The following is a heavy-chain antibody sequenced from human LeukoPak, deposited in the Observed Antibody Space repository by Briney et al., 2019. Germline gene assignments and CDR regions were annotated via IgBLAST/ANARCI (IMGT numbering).Heavy chain of an antibody. CDR3: ARERLRSVFDY. Sequence: SETLSLTCAVYGGSFSGYYWSWIRQPPGKGLEWIGEINHSGSTNYNPSLKSRVTISVDTSKNQFSLMLSSVTAADTAVYYCARERLRSVFDYWGQGTLVTVSS. CDR1: GGSFSGYY. CDR2: INHSGST. D-gene: IGHD3-3*01. J-gene: IGHJ4*02. V-gene: IGHV4-34*01.